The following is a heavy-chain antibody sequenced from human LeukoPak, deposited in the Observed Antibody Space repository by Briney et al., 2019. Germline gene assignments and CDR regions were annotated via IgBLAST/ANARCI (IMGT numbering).Heavy chain of an antibody. Sequence: ASVKVSCKASGYTFITYGISWVRQAPRQGLEWMGWISAYNGNTIYAQKLQGRVTMTTDTSTSTAYMELRSLKSDDTAVYYCARNLGDCLSAFQHWGQGTLVTVSS. J-gene: IGHJ1*01. CDR2: ISAYNGNT. D-gene: IGHD2-21*02. CDR1: GYTFITYG. V-gene: IGHV1-18*01. CDR3: ARNLGDCLSAFQH.